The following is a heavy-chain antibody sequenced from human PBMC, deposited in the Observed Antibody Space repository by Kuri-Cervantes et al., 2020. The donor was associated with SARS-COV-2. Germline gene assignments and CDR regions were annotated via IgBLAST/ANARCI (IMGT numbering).Heavy chain of an antibody. CDR2: ISGSGGST. D-gene: IGHD6-13*01. CDR1: GFTFSSYA. J-gene: IGHJ6*02. CDR3: AKDGLAAAGLHYYYYYGMDV. V-gene: IGHV3-23*01. Sequence: GGSLISCAASGFTFSSYAMSWVRQAPGKGLEWVSAISGSGGSTYYADSVKGRFTISRDNSKNTLYLQMNSLRAEDTAVYYCAKDGLAAAGLHYYYYYGMDVWGQGTTVTVSS.